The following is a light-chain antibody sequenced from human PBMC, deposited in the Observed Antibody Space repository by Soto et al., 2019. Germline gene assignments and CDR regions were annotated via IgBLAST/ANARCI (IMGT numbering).Light chain of an antibody. CDR3: SSYGSGTTYVV. Sequence: QSALTQPASVSGSPGQAITMSCTGTSSDVAVYNYVSWYQQHPGKDPKLMIYEVSTRPSGVYNRFSGSKSGSTASLTISGFQAEDEADYYCSSYGSGTTYVVFGGGTKLAV. V-gene: IGLV2-14*01. J-gene: IGLJ2*01. CDR2: EVS. CDR1: SSDVAVYNY.